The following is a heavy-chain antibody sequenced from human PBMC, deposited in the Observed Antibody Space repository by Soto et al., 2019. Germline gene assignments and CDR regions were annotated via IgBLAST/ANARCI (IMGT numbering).Heavy chain of an antibody. CDR3: ARDFVVVVAASSYYYYGMDV. CDR1: GGTFSSYA. V-gene: IGHV1-69*13. CDR2: IIPIFGTA. J-gene: IGHJ6*02. Sequence: SVKVSCKASGGTFSSYAISWVRQAPRQGLEWMGGIIPIFGTANYAQKFQGRVTITADESTSTAYMELSSLRSEDTAVYYCARDFVVVVAASSYYYYGMDVWGQGTTVTVSS. D-gene: IGHD2-15*01.